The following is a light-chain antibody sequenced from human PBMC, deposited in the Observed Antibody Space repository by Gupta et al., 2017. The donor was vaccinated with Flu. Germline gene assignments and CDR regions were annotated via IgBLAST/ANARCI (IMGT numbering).Light chain of an antibody. CDR1: TSNIGRNT. J-gene: IGLJ2*01. Sequence: QSAVTQPPSASGTPGQRVTISCSGSTSNIGRNTVNWYQQFPGTAPKLLVYASHQRPSGVPDRFSGSKSGTSASLAISGLQAEDEADYFCAAWDDNRTGVVFGGGTKLTVL. CDR2: ASH. CDR3: AAWDDNRTGVV. V-gene: IGLV1-44*01.